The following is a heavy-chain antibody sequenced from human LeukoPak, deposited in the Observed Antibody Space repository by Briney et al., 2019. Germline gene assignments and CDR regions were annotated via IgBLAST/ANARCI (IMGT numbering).Heavy chain of an antibody. Sequence: GGSLRLSCVASGFTFSSYAMSWVRQAPGKGLEWVSAISGSGGSTYYADSVKGRFTISRDNSKNTLYPQMNSLRAEDTAVYYCAKGGYYDSSGYWGLDYFDYWGQGTLVTVSS. CDR2: ISGSGGST. D-gene: IGHD3-22*01. V-gene: IGHV3-23*01. CDR1: GFTFSSYA. J-gene: IGHJ4*02. CDR3: AKGGYYDSSGYWGLDYFDY.